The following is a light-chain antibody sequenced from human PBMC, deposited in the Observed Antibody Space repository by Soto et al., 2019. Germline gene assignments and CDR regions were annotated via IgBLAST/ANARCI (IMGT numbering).Light chain of an antibody. CDR1: SRDVGGYNY. CDR3: SSYTSIITLYV. Sequence: QSVLTQPASVSGSPGQSITISCTGTSRDVGGYNYVSWYQQHPGKAPKLMIYEVSNRPSGVSNCFSGSKSGNTASLTISGLQAEDEADYYCSSYTSIITLYVFGSGTKVTVL. V-gene: IGLV2-14*01. J-gene: IGLJ1*01. CDR2: EVS.